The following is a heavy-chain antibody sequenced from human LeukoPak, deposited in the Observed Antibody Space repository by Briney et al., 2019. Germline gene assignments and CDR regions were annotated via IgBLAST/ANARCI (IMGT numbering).Heavy chain of an antibody. V-gene: IGHV1-69*13. CDR2: IIPIFGTA. D-gene: IGHD1-26*01. J-gene: IGHJ6*02. CDR3: ARGLGPYLDV. CDR1: GGTFSSYA. Sequence: GASVNVSCTASGGTFSSYAISWVRQAPGQGLEWMGGIIPIFGTANYAQKFQGRVTITVDESTSTAYMELSSLRSEDTAVYYCARGLGPYLDVWGQGTTVTASS.